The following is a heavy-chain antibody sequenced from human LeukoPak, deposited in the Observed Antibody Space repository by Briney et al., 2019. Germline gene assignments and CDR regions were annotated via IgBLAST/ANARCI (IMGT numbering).Heavy chain of an antibody. CDR3: ATGWFKGYCSGGSCYLFDY. CDR2: ISGSGGST. D-gene: IGHD2-15*01. J-gene: IGHJ4*02. CDR1: GFTFSSYA. V-gene: IGHV3-23*01. Sequence: GGSLRLSCAASGFTFSSYAMSWVRQAPGKGLEWVSAISGSGGSTYYADSVKGRFTISRDNSKNTLYLQMNSLRAEDTAVYYCATGWFKGYCSGGSCYLFDYWGQGTLVTVSS.